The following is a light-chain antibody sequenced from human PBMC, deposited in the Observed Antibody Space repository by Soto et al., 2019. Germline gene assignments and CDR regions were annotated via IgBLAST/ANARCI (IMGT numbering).Light chain of an antibody. CDR3: QVWDDSRDHYV. Sequence: SYELTQPPSVSVAPGQTARIACGGNNIGSKNVHWYQQKPGQAPVLVVYDDSDRPSGIPERFSGSNSENTATPTISRVEAGDEADYYCQVWDDSRDHYVFGTGTKVTVL. V-gene: IGLV3-21*02. CDR2: DDS. CDR1: NIGSKN. J-gene: IGLJ1*01.